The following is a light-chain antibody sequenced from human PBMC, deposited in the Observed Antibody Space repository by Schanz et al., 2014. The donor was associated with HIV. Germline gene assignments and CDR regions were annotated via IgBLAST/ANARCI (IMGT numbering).Light chain of an antibody. CDR1: SGDVGSYNY. V-gene: IGLV2-14*03. J-gene: IGLJ3*02. CDR3: AAWDDRLIGWV. Sequence: QSALTQPASVSGSPGQSISISCTGTSGDVGSYNYVSWYQQHPGKAPKLMIYDVSNRPSGVSSRFSGSKSGNTASLTISGLQAEDEADYYCAAWDDRLIGWVFGGGTKLTVL. CDR2: DVS.